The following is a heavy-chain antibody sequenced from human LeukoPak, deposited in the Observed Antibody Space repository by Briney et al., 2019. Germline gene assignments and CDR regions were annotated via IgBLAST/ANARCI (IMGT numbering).Heavy chain of an antibody. J-gene: IGHJ4*02. CDR1: GFPFSSYE. Sequence: GGSLRLSCAASGFPFSSYEMTWVRQAPGKGLVWVSRINSDGSSTSYADSVKGRFTISRDNAKNTLYLQMNSLRAEDTAVYYCARELIIVGARPYDYWGQGTLVTVSS. D-gene: IGHD1-26*01. V-gene: IGHV3-74*01. CDR2: INSDGSST. CDR3: ARELIIVGARPYDY.